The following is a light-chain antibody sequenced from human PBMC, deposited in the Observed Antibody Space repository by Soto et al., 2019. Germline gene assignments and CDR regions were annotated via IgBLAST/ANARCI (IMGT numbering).Light chain of an antibody. J-gene: IGKJ2*01. CDR2: GAS. V-gene: IGKV3-20*01. CDR1: QSVSSSY. Sequence: EIVLTQSPGTLSLSPGERATLSCRASQSVSSSYLAWYQQKPGQAPRLLIYGASSRATGITDRFSGSGSGTDFTLTISRLEPEDFAVYYCQQYGSSPRTFGQGTKLESK. CDR3: QQYGSSPRT.